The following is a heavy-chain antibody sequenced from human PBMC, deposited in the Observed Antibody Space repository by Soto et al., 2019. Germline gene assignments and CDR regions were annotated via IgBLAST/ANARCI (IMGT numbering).Heavy chain of an antibody. V-gene: IGHV1-2*04. CDR2: INPNSGGT. D-gene: IGHD3-22*01. CDR3: AREYYYDSSGYQRDYYYGMDV. CDR1: GYTFTGYY. J-gene: IGHJ6*02. Sequence: QVQLVQSGAEVKKPGASVKVSCKASGYTFTGYYMHWVRQAPGQGLEWMGWINPNSGGTNYAQKFKGWVTMTRDTSISTAYMELSRLRSDDTAVYYCAREYYYDSSGYQRDYYYGMDVWGQGTTVTVSS.